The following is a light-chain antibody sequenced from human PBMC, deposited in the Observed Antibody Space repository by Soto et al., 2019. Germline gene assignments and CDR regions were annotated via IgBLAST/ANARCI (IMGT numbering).Light chain of an antibody. J-gene: IGLJ3*02. V-gene: IGLV4-69*01. Sequence: QSVLTQSPSASASLGASVKLTCTLSSGYSTYAIAWHQQQSEKGPRFLMKINYDGTHSKGDGFFDRFSGSSSGAERHLTISSLQSEDEADYYCQSLGTDIQVFGGGTKVTVL. CDR3: QSLGTDIQV. CDR2: INYDGTH. CDR1: SGYSTYA.